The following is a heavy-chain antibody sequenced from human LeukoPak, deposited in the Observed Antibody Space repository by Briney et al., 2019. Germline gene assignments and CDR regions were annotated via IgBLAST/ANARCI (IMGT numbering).Heavy chain of an antibody. D-gene: IGHD2-21*02. J-gene: IGHJ6*03. CDR2: IRSGGSDK. CDR3: AKAPAIAGFYMDV. CDR1: GFSFSSYG. Sequence: GGSLRLSCAASGFSFSSYGMHWVRQAPGKGLEWVAIIRSGGSDKSYTHSVEGRFTISRDNSRNTLYLQMNSLRAEDTAVYFCAKAPAIAGFYMDVWGKGTTVTVSS. V-gene: IGHV3-30*02.